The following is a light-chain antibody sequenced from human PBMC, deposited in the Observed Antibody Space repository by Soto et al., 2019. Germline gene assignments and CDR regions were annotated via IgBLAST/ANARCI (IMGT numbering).Light chain of an antibody. CDR1: QSVNKY. CDR3: QQSFSTPLS. Sequence: DIQMTQSPSSLSASVGDRVTISCRASQSVNKYLNWYQQKPGNVPTLLIYAASTLQGGVPSRFNGSGFGTDFTVTISNLQPEDFATYYCQQSFSTPLSFGGGTNVEIK. J-gene: IGKJ4*01. CDR2: AAS. V-gene: IGKV1-39*01.